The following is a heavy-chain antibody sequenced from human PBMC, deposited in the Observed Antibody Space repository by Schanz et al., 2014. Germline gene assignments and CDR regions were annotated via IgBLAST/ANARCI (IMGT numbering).Heavy chain of an antibody. V-gene: IGHV3-33*01. CDR2: IWYDENNK. Sequence: QAQLMESGGGVVQPGTSLIISCSVSGFSLNTYGIHWFRQPAGKGLEWVAVIWYDENNKYYADSVKGRFTMSRDNSKNTLYLQMNSLRAEDTAVYYCARDLEGYDGGGGGFDPWGQGTLVTVSS. J-gene: IGHJ5*02. CDR3: ARDLEGYDGGGGGFDP. CDR1: GFSLNTYG. D-gene: IGHD2-21*01.